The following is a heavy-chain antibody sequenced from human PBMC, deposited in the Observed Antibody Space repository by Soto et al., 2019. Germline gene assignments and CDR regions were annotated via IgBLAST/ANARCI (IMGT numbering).Heavy chain of an antibody. J-gene: IGHJ6*02. Sequence: QVQLQESGPGLVKPSETLSLTCTVSGGSIDGRNCAWIPQPPVKGLEWLGYVYYAGGSSYNPSVKSRLTLALDTAKSQFSLQLRSVTAADPAVYYCVRQGIGNLHGLVDVCGRGTTVTVSS. CDR2: VYYAGGS. D-gene: IGHD3-10*01. CDR1: GGSIDGRN. CDR3: VRQGIGNLHGLVDV. V-gene: IGHV4-59*08.